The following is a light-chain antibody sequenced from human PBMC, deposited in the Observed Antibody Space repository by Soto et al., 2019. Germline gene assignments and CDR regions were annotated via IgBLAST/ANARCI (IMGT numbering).Light chain of an antibody. CDR3: QHYNSYSEA. V-gene: IGKV1-5*03. CDR2: KAS. Sequence: DIQMTQSPSTLSGSVGDRVTITCRASQTISSWLAWYQQKPGKAPKLLIYKASTLKSGVPSRFSGSGSGTEFTLTISSLQPDDFATYYCQHYNSYSEAFVQWTKVEIK. J-gene: IGKJ1*01. CDR1: QTISSW.